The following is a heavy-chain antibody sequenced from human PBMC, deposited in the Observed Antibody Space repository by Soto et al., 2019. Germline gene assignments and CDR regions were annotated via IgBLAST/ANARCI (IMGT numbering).Heavy chain of an antibody. CDR1: GGPFSSYA. V-gene: IGHV1-8*02. CDR2: LNPKSGNT. CDR3: ARVAGSPDY. D-gene: IGHD1-26*01. J-gene: IGHJ4*01. Sequence: SSLKVSCKASGGPFSSYAISWVRQAPGQGLEWMGWLNPKSGNTGSAQKFQGRVTMTRDSSISTVYMELSSLSPDDTAIYYCARVAGSPDYWG.